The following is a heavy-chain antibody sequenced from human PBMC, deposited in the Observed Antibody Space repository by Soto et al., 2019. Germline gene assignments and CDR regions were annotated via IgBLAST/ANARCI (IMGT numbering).Heavy chain of an antibody. D-gene: IGHD2-15*01. Sequence: GGCLRLSFASSWVTFIKYYMTWIRQAPGKGLEWVSYISSSGSGIYYPDSVKGRFTISRDNAKKSLYLQMSSLRAEDTAVYYCARAYSDAFDIWGQGTLVTVSS. CDR2: ISSSGSGI. CDR1: WVTFIKYY. V-gene: IGHV3-11*01. CDR3: ARAYSDAFDI. J-gene: IGHJ3*02.